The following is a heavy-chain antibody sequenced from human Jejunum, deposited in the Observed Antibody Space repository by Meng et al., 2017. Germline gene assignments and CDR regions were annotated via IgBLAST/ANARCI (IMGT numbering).Heavy chain of an antibody. J-gene: IGHJ4*02. CDR3: AKDEGTTTAFDH. CDR2: MNPNNGDT. Sequence: QVHLVQSGAEVKKPGASVRVSCEASGYTFTAYYVHWVRQAPGQGLEWMGRMNPNNGDTNYAQKFQGRVTMTRATSTAYMDLSSLTSDDTAVYYCAKDEGTTTAFDHWGQGTLVIVSS. V-gene: IGHV1-2*06. CDR1: GYTFTAYY. D-gene: IGHD1-26*01.